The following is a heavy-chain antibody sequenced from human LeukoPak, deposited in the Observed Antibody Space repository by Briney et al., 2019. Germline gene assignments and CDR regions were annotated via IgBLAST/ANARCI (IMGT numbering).Heavy chain of an antibody. J-gene: IGHJ4*02. CDR3: ARSSGYSYEFDY. D-gene: IGHD5-18*01. CDR1: GGSISSYY. V-gene: IGHV4-59*01. CDR2: IYYSGST. Sequence: SETLSLTCTVSGGSISSYYWSWIRQPPGKGLEWIGYIYYSGSTNCNPSLKSRVTISVDTSKNQFSLKLSSVTAADTAVYYCARSSGYSYEFDYWGQGTLVTVSS.